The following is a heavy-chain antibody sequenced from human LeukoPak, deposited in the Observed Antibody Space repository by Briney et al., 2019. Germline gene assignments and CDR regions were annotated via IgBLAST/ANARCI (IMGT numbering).Heavy chain of an antibody. J-gene: IGHJ5*02. V-gene: IGHV4-39*01. CDR3: ARGRIAARSWFDP. D-gene: IGHD6-6*01. CDR2: IYYSGNT. Sequence: SETLSLTCTVSGASISSSSYYWGWIRQPPGKGLEWIGSIYYSGNTYYNPSLKSRVTISVDTSKNQFSLKLSSVTAADTAVYYCARGRIAARSWFDPWGQGTLVTVSS. CDR1: GASISSSSYY.